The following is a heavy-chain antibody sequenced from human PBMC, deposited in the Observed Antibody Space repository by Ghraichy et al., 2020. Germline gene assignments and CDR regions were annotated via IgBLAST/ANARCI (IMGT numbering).Heavy chain of an antibody. CDR3: ASHVGFDY. V-gene: IGHV3-7*03. CDR2: IRQGGSDK. Sequence: GESLNISCVASGFSFSNYWMNWVRQAPGKGLECVANIRQGGSDKYYLESVKGRFTISRDNARNSLYLQMNNLRPEDTAVYYCASHVGFDYWGQGALVTVSS. CDR1: GFSFSNYW. J-gene: IGHJ4*02.